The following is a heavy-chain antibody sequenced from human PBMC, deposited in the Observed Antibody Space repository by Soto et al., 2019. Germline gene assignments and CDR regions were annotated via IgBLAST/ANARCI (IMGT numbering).Heavy chain of an antibody. D-gene: IGHD6-19*01. CDR1: GGSISGSY. J-gene: IGHJ4*02. V-gene: IGHV4-59*01. CDR2: VYYTGST. CDR3: ARSVAVPGAHIDY. Sequence: PSETLSLTCSDSGGSISGSYWSWIRQSPGKGLEWLGYVYYTGSTNYSPSLRSRVSISVDTSKNELSLRLSSVTAADTAVYFCARSVAVPGAHIDYWGQGTQFTVSS.